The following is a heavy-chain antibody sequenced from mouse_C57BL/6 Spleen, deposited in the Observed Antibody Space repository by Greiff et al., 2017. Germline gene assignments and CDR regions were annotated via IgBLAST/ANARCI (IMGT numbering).Heavy chain of an antibody. CDR2: INPNNGGT. CDR3: ARDYGSSYYFYY. Sequence: EVQLQPSGPELVKPGASVKISCKASGYTFTDYYMNWVKQSHGKSLEWIGDINPNNGGTSYNQKFKGKATLTVDKSSSTAYMELRSLTSDDSAVYYCARDYGSSYYFYYWGQGTTLTVSS. J-gene: IGHJ2*01. V-gene: IGHV1-26*01. CDR1: GYTFTDYY. D-gene: IGHD1-1*01.